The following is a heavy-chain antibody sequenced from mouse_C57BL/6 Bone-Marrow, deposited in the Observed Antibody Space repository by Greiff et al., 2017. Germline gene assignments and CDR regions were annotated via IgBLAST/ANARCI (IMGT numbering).Heavy chain of an antibody. CDR1: GFTFSNYW. J-gene: IGHJ2*01. D-gene: IGHD3-2*01. V-gene: IGHV6-3*01. Sequence: EVKLVESGGGLVQPGGSMKLSCVASGFTFSNYWMNWVRQSPEKGLEWVAQIRLKSDNYATHYAESVKGRFTISRDDSKSSVYLQMNNLRAEDTGIYYCTGDSSYFDYWGQGTTLTVSS. CDR3: TGDSSYFDY. CDR2: IRLKSDNYAT.